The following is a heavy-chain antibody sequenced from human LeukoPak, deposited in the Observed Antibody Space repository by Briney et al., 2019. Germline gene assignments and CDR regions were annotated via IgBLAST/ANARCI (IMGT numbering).Heavy chain of an antibody. D-gene: IGHD3-22*01. CDR2: IGSSSAPI. CDR3: ARDLRSSGYYAFDY. CDR1: EFPFGTSG. V-gene: IGHV3-21*05. J-gene: IGHJ4*02. Sequence: GGSLRLSCAASEFPFGTSGMNWFRQAPGKGLEWVSFIGSSSAPIYYADSVKGRFTISRDNAKNSLYLQMNSLRAEDTAVYYCARDLRSSGYYAFDYWGQGTLVTVSS.